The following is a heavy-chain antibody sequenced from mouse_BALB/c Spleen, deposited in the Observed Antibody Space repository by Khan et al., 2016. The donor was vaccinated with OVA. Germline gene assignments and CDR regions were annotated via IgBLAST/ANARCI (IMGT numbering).Heavy chain of an antibody. CDR1: GFTFSNFW. J-gene: IGHJ3*01. V-gene: IGHV6-6*02. CDR2: IRLKSNNYAT. D-gene: IGHD2-12*01. CDR3: TRPCSYYAWFAY. Sequence: EVQLEVSGGGLVQPGGSMKLSCVASGFTFSNFWMNLVRQPPEKGLEWIAEIRLKSNNYATHYAESVKGWFTISRDDSKSSVHLKMHNIRAEDTGIYYWTRPCSYYAWFAYWGQGTLVTVSA.